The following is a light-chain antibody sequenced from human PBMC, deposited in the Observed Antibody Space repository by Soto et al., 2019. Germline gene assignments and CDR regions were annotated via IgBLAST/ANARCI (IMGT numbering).Light chain of an antibody. CDR3: QQYGSSRET. J-gene: IGKJ1*01. CDR2: WAS. V-gene: IGKV3-15*01. CDR1: QSGSSN. Sequence: EIVMTQSPATLSVSPGERATLSCRASQSGSSNLAWYQQKPGQAPRLLIYWASTRATGSPARFSGSGAGTDFTLTISRLEPEDFAVYYCQQYGSSRETFGQGTKVDNK.